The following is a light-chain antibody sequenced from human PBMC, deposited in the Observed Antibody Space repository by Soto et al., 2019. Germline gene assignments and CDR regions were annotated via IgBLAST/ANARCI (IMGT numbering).Light chain of an antibody. CDR3: LLVSSGARV. CDR2: DTS. J-gene: IGLJ7*01. CDR1: TGGVTSSHF. V-gene: IGLV7-46*01. Sequence: QAVVTQEPSLTVSPGGTVTLTCGSSTGGVTSSHFPYWIQQKPGQAPRTLIYDTSNKHSWTPARFSGSLLGGKAALTLSGAQPEDEADYYCLLVSSGARVFGGGTQLTVL.